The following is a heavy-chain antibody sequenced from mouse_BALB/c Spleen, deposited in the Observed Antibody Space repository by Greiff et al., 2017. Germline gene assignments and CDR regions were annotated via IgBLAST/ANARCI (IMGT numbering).Heavy chain of an antibody. D-gene: IGHD3-3*01. Sequence: EVKVVESGGGLVKPGGSLKLSCAASGFAFSSYDMSWVRQTPEKRLEWVAYISSGGGSTYYPDTVKGRFTISRDNAKNTLYLQMSSLKSEDTAMYYCARHRGSLDYWGQGTTLTVSS. CDR1: GFAFSSYD. CDR3: ARHRGSLDY. CDR2: ISSGGGST. J-gene: IGHJ2*01. V-gene: IGHV5-12-1*01.